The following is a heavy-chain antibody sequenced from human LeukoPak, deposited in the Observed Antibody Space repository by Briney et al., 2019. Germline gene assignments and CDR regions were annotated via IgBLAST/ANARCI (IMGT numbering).Heavy chain of an antibody. D-gene: IGHD3-10*01. J-gene: IGHJ4*02. CDR3: ARVTYYYNSGVGQIDY. CDR2: IWYDGSNT. CDR1: GFTFSSYG. Sequence: PGRSLRLSCAASGFTFSSYGMHWVRQAPGKGLEWVALIWYDGSNTYYADSVRGRFTISRDNSKNTLYLQMNSLRVEDTAIYYCARVTYYYNSGVGQIDYWGQGTLVTVSS. V-gene: IGHV3-33*01.